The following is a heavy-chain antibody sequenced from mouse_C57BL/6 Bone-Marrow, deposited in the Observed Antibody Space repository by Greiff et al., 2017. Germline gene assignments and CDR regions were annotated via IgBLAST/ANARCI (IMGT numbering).Heavy chain of an antibody. J-gene: IGHJ3*01. CDR3: ASEGDYYGSSPFAY. V-gene: IGHV1-69*01. D-gene: IGHD1-1*01. Sequence: QVQLQQPGAELVMPGASVKLSCKASGYTFTSYWMHWVKQRPGQGLEWIGEIDPSDSYTNYNQKFKGKSTLTVDKSSSTAYMQLSSLTSEDSAIDYCASEGDYYGSSPFAYWGQGNLVTVSA. CDR2: IDPSDSYT. CDR1: GYTFTSYW.